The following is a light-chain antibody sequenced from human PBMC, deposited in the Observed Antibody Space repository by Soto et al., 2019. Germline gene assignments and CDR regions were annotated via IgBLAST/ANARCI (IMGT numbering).Light chain of an antibody. CDR3: QTWGTGPWV. CDR1: SGHSSYA. Sequence: QAVLTQSPSASASLGASVKLTCTLSSGHSSYAIAWHQQQPEKGPRYLMKLNSDGSHNKGDGIPDRFSGSSSGAERYLTISSLQSEDEADYYCQTWGTGPWVFGGGTSSPS. J-gene: IGLJ3*02. CDR2: LNSDGSH. V-gene: IGLV4-69*01.